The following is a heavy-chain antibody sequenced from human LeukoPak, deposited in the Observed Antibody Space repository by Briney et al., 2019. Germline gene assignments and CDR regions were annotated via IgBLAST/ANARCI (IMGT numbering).Heavy chain of an antibody. J-gene: IGHJ4*02. Sequence: GRSLRLSCAASGFTFSTCGMHWVRQAPGKGLEWVAVIWYDGSNKYYADSVKGRFTISRDNAKNSLYLQMNSLRAEDTAVYYCARGGRSRFDFWGQGILVTVSS. CDR3: ARGGRSRFDF. CDR1: GFTFSTCG. CDR2: IWYDGSNK. V-gene: IGHV3-33*01. D-gene: IGHD3-16*01.